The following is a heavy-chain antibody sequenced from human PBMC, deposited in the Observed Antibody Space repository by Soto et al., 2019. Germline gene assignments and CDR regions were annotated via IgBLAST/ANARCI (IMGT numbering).Heavy chain of an antibody. Sequence: GASVKVSCKASGYTFTSYYIHWVRQAPGQGLEWMGIINPSGGTTDYAQKFQGRVTMTRDTSTSTVYMELSSLRFEDTAVYYCARDEGYYYDSSGYYLPLDYWGQGTPVTAPQ. CDR2: INPSGGTT. D-gene: IGHD3-22*01. CDR1: GYTFTSYY. V-gene: IGHV1-46*01. CDR3: ARDEGYYYDSSGYYLPLDY. J-gene: IGHJ4*02.